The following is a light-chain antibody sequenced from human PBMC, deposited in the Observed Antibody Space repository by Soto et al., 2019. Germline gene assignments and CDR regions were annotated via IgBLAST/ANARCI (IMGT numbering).Light chain of an antibody. CDR2: RNN. V-gene: IGLV1-47*01. Sequence: QSALTQPPSASGTPGQKVTISCSGSSSNIGDNYVYWHQQLPGTAPKLLIYRNNQRPSGVPDRFSGSKSGTSASLAISGLRSEDEADYYCAAWDDSLTRYVFGPGTKVTVL. J-gene: IGLJ1*01. CDR3: AAWDDSLTRYV. CDR1: SSNIGDNY.